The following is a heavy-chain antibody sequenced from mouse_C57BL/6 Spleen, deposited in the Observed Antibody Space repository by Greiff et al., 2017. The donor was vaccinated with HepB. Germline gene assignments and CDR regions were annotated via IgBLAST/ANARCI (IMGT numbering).Heavy chain of an antibody. Sequence: QVQLQQSGAELVRPGTSVKVSCKASGYAFTNYLIEWVKQRPGQGLEWIGVINPGSGGTNYNEKFKGKATLTADKSSSTAYMQLSSLTSEDSAVYFCASGGSSYDYYAMDYWGQGTSVTVSS. V-gene: IGHV1-54*01. CDR1: GYAFTNYL. CDR2: INPGSGGT. J-gene: IGHJ4*01. D-gene: IGHD1-1*01. CDR3: ASGGSSYDYYAMDY.